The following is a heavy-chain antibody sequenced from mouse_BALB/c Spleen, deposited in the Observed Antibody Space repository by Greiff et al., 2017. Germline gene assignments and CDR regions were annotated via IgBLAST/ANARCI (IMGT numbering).Heavy chain of an antibody. CDR1: GYTFTDYE. Sequence: QVQLQQSGAELVRPGASVTLSCKASGYTFTDYEMHWVKQTPVHGLEWIGAIDPETGGTAYNQKFKGKATLTADKSSSTAYMELRSLTSEDSAVYYCTIYYDYDNYAMDYWGQGTSVTVSS. J-gene: IGHJ4*01. D-gene: IGHD2-4*01. CDR3: TIYYDYDNYAMDY. CDR2: IDPETGGT. V-gene: IGHV1-15*01.